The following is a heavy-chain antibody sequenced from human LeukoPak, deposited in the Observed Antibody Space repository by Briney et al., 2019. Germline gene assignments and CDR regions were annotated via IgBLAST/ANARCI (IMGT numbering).Heavy chain of an antibody. V-gene: IGHV1-8*01. CDR2: MNPNSGNT. CDR3: ARTGDYGDYED. Sequence: ASVKVSCKASGYTFTSYDINWVRQATGQGLEWMGWMNPNSGNTGYAQKFQGRVTMTEDTSTDTAYMELSSLRSEDTAVYYCARTGDYGDYEDWGQGTLVTVSS. CDR1: GYTFTSYD. J-gene: IGHJ4*02. D-gene: IGHD4-17*01.